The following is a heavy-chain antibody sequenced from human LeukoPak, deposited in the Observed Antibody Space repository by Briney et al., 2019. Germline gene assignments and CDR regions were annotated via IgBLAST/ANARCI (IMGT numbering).Heavy chain of an antibody. CDR1: GYSISSGYY. V-gene: IGHV4-38-2*02. Sequence: PSETLSLTCTVSGYSISSGYYWGWIRQPPGKGLEWIGSIYYSGSTYYNPSLKSRVTISVDTSKNQFSLKLSSVTAADTAVYYCARGATYGPHYDFWSGYQRGDYYMDVWGKGTTVTVSS. J-gene: IGHJ6*03. CDR2: IYYSGST. CDR3: ARGATYGPHYDFWSGYQRGDYYMDV. D-gene: IGHD3-3*01.